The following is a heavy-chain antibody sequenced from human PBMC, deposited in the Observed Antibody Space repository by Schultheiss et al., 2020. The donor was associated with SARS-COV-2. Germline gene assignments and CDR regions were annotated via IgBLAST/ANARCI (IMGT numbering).Heavy chain of an antibody. Sequence: GGSLRLSCAASGFTVSSNYMSWVRQAPGKGLEWVSYISRSGGNTIYYTESVKGRFTISRDNAKNSLYLQMNSLRAEDTAVYYCAKERGGHFDYWGQGTLVTVSS. CDR3: AKERGGHFDY. D-gene: IGHD2-15*01. V-gene: IGHV3-11*01. J-gene: IGHJ4*02. CDR2: ISRSGGNTI. CDR1: GFTVSSNY.